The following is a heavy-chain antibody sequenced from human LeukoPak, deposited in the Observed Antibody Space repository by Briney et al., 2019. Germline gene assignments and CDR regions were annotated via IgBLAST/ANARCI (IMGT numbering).Heavy chain of an antibody. CDR1: GFILSSYA. V-gene: IGHV3-23*01. CDR2: NSGRGGST. J-gene: IGHJ4*02. CDR3: AKSPGGKERFEPLDY. Sequence: GGSRRLSCAPSGFILSSYAISWVRQAAGEVLEWDSANSGRGGSTYSADSAKGRFTISRDNSKNTLSLEMNSLRAQDTAVYYCAKSPGGKERFEPLDYWGQATLVTVSS. D-gene: IGHD3-10*01.